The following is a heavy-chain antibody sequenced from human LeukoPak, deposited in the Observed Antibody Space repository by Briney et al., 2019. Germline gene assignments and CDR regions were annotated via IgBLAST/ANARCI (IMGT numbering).Heavy chain of an antibody. CDR1: GYTFTNYY. CDR3: ARGYYGSGSYYNPYYYYYYMDV. Sequence: ASVKVSCKASGYTFTNYYMHWVRQAPGQGLEWMGIINPSGGSTSYAQRFQGRVTMTRDTSTSTVYMELSSLRSEDTAVYYCARGYYGSGSYYNPYYYYYYMDVWGKGTTVTISS. J-gene: IGHJ6*03. CDR2: INPSGGST. V-gene: IGHV1-46*01. D-gene: IGHD3-10*01.